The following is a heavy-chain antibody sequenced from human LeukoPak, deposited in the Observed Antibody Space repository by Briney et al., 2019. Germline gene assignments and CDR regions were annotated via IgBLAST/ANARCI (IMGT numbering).Heavy chain of an antibody. V-gene: IGHV3-48*03. CDR1: GFTFSSYA. CDR2: ISSSGSTI. D-gene: IGHD3-10*01. CDR3: ARDTYYYGSAFDI. J-gene: IGHJ3*02. Sequence: GGSLRLSCAASGFTFSSYAMSWVRQAPGKGLEWVSHISSSGSTIYYADSVKGRFTISRDNAKNSLYLQMNSLRAEDTAVYYCARDTYYYGSAFDIWGQGTMVTVSS.